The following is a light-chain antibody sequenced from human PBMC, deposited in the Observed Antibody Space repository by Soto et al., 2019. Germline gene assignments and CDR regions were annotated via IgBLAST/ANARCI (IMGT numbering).Light chain of an antibody. CDR1: ESVSRW. CDR2: QAS. J-gene: IGKJ1*01. V-gene: IGKV1-5*03. CDR3: HQYNGCSQA. Sequence: DIQMTQSPSTLSASVGDRVTITCRASESVSRWLAWYQQKPGRTPKLLIYQASTLETGVPSRFSGSGSGTEFTLTISGLQPDGLAPNFGHQYNGCSQAFRQGPKVETK.